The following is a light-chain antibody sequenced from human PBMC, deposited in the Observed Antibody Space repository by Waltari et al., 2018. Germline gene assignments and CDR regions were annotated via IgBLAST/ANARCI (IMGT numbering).Light chain of an antibody. CDR2: ITT. J-gene: IGLJ3*02. CDR3: LLYDGSDQV. CDR1: AGAVTSGNY. V-gene: IGLV7-43*01. Sequence: QTVVTQEPSLTVSPGGAVTPTCASSAGAVTSGNYPNWIQQKPGQVPRSLIPITTNRHPWTPARFPGSLLGGKAALTLSGLQPEDEAEYYCLLYDGSDQVFGGGTKLTVL.